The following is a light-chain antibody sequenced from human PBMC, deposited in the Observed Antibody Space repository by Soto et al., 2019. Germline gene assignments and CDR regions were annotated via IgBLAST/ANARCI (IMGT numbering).Light chain of an antibody. CDR1: QTVLNH. CDR2: DSS. V-gene: IGKV1-39*01. Sequence: DVQMTQSPSSLSASVGDSVTITCRASQTVLNHLSWFQQRPGKGPKLLIYDSSSLRAGVPSRFSGSGYGTDFTLTISTVQPEDSAIYFCHQSSSTPLTFGGGTRVEVK. J-gene: IGKJ4*01. CDR3: HQSSSTPLT.